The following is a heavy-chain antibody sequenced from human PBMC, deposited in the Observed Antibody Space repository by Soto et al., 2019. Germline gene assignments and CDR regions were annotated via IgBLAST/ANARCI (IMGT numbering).Heavy chain of an antibody. V-gene: IGHV4-4*07. CDR3: EGESGENWSYEAY. J-gene: IGHJ4*02. CDR1: GDTITSFS. CDR2: ISTTGNT. Sequence: TSETLSLTCTVSGDTITSFSWSWIRQSAGKGLEWIGRISTTGNTHYNPSLESRVTMSLDTSKNQFSLKLTSVTAADTAVYYCEGESGENWSYEAYWGQGTLVTVSS. D-gene: IGHD1-7*01.